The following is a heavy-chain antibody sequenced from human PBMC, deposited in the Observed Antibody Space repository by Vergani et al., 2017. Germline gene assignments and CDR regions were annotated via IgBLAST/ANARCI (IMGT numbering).Heavy chain of an antibody. Sequence: VQLQQWGAGLLKPSETLSLTCAVYGGSFSGYYWSWIRQPPGKGLEWIGHIRNKANSYTTEYAPSVKGRFIISRDDSRNTLYLDVISLETEDTAVYYCTTDLATPSPPDGRDYFDHWGQGTLVTVSS. D-gene: IGHD2-21*01. CDR1: GGSFSGYY. V-gene: IGHV3-72*01. CDR3: TTDLATPSPPDGRDYFDH. CDR2: IRNKANSYTT. J-gene: IGHJ4*02.